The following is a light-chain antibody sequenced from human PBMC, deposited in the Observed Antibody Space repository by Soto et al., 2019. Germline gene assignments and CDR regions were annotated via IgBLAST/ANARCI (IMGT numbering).Light chain of an antibody. CDR2: AAS. CDR1: QSISNY. J-gene: IGKJ5*01. Sequence: DIQMTQSPSTVSASVGDGVTITCRASQSISNYLNWYQQKPGKAPKLLIYAASSLQSGVPSRFTGSGSGTHFTLTISSLQPEDFAAYYCQQSYSTPITFGQGTRLDIK. CDR3: QQSYSTPIT. V-gene: IGKV1-39*01.